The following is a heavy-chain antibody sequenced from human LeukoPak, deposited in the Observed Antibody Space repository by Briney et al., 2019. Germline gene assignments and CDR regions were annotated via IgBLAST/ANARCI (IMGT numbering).Heavy chain of an antibody. V-gene: IGHV4-30-2*01. D-gene: IGHD1-7*01. CDR3: ARYTGTTVSWFDP. CDR2: IYHSGST. Sequence: SETLSLTCAVSGCSISSGGYSWSWMRQPPGKGLEWIGYIYHSGSTYYNPSLKSRVTISVDRSKNQFSLKLSSVTAADTAVYYCARYTGTTVSWFDPWGQGTLVTVSS. CDR1: GCSISSGGYS. J-gene: IGHJ5*02.